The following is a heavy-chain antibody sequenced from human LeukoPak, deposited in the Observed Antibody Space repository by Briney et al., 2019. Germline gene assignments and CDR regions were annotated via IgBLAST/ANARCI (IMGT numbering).Heavy chain of an antibody. Sequence: GGSLRLSCAASGFTFSSYSMNWVRQAPGKGLEWVSSISSSSNYIYYADSVKGRFTMSRDNAKNSLYLQMNSLRAEDTAVYYCAKLGILTGHYYFDYWGQGTLLTVSS. D-gene: IGHD3-9*01. CDR2: ISSSSNYI. CDR1: GFTFSSYS. CDR3: AKLGILTGHYYFDY. V-gene: IGHV3-21*04. J-gene: IGHJ4*02.